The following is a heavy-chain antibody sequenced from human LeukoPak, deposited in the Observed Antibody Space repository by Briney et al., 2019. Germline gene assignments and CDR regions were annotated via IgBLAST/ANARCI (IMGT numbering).Heavy chain of an antibody. J-gene: IGHJ4*02. Sequence: PGGSLRLSCAASGFTFSSYDMSWVRQAPGKGLEWVSGISDNDDSTNYADSVKGRFTISRDNSKSMLYLQMSSLRAEDTAVYYCAKLNWSWYFDSWGQGTLVTVSS. V-gene: IGHV3-23*01. CDR2: ISDNDDST. CDR1: GFTFSSYD. D-gene: IGHD1-26*01. CDR3: AKLNWSWYFDS.